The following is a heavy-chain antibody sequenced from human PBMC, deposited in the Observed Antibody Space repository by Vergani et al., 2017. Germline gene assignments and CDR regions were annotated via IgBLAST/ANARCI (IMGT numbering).Heavy chain of an antibody. CDR2: IYTSGST. CDR3: ARDHVLLWFGEPMGYYFDY. CDR1: GGSISSYY. D-gene: IGHD3-10*01. V-gene: IGHV4-4*07. J-gene: IGHJ4*02. Sequence: QVQLQESGPGLVKPSETLSLTCTVSGGSISSYYWSWIRQPAGKGLEWIGRIYTSGSTNYNPSLKSRVTMSVDTSKNQFSLKLSSVTAADTAVYYCARDHVLLWFGEPMGYYFDYWGQGTLVTVSS.